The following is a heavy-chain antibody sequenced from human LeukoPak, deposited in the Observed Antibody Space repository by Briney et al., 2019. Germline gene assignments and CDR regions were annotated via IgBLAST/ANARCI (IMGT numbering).Heavy chain of an antibody. J-gene: IGHJ4*02. CDR3: ARVSTTVAGSDYLDY. CDR1: GFTFSDHF. D-gene: IGHD6-19*01. V-gene: IGHV3-72*01. Sequence: GGSLRLSCAASGFTFSDHFMDWVRQAPGKGLEWVGRIRKRPNSYTTEYAASVQGRFAISRDDSKNSLYLQMNSLKTEDAAVYYCARVSTTVAGSDYLDYWGQGTQVTISS. CDR2: IRKRPNSYTT.